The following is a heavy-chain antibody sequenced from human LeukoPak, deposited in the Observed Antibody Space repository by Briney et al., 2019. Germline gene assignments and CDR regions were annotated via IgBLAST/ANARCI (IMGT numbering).Heavy chain of an antibody. CDR1: GFTFSGFS. CDR2: INGAGDRT. J-gene: IGHJ5*02. D-gene: IGHD3-3*01. Sequence: GGSLRLSCAGSGFTFSGFSMHWVRQAPGRGLEYVSAINGAGDRTYYADSVGGRFSISRDNSKNTLYLQMGNLRGEDMALYFCARIGLENFYDLWGQGTLVTVSA. CDR3: ARIGLENFYDL. V-gene: IGHV3-64*02.